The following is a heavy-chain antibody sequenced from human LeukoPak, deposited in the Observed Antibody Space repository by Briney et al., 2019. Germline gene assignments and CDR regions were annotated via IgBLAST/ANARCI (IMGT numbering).Heavy chain of an antibody. CDR1: GFTFSSYW. CDR2: IKQDGSEK. CDR3: ARVRRIAAAGEGLS. J-gene: IGHJ5*02. V-gene: IGHV3-7*03. Sequence: GGSLRLSCAASGFTFSSYWMSWVRQAPGKGLEWVANIKQDGSEKYYVDSVKGRFTISRDHAKNSLYLQMNSLRAEDTAVYYCARVRRIAAAGEGLSWGQGTLVTVSS. D-gene: IGHD6-13*01.